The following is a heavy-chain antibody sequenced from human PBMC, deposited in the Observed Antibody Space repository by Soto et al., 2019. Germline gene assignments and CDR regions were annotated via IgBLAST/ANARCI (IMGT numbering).Heavy chain of an antibody. J-gene: IGHJ4*02. D-gene: IGHD6-13*01. CDR2: ISYSGTT. CDR1: GGSIRSGGYY. V-gene: IGHV4-31*03. CDR3: ARRIATAGLFDY. Sequence: SETLSLTCTVSGGSIRSGGYYWSWIRQHPGKGLEWIGYISYSGTTYYNPSLESRVTISADTSKNQFSLKLISATAADTAVYYCARRIATAGLFDYWGQGTLVTVSS.